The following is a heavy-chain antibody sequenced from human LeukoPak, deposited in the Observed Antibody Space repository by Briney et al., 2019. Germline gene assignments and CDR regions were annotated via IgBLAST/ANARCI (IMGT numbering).Heavy chain of an antibody. J-gene: IGHJ4*02. V-gene: IGHV4-34*01. CDR1: GGSFSGYY. D-gene: IGHD3-16*02. Sequence: SETLSLTCAVYGGSFSGYYWSWIRQPPGKGLEWIGEINHSGSTNYNPSLKSRVTISVDTSKNQFSLKLSSVTAADTAVYYCATLGRYYDYVWGSYRYGGYFDYWGQGTLVTVSS. CDR3: ATLGRYYDYVWGSYRYGGYFDY. CDR2: INHSGST.